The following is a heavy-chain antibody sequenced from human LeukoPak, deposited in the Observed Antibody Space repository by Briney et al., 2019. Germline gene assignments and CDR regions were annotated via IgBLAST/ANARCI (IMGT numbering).Heavy chain of an antibody. Sequence: PSETLSLTCTVSGGSISSYYWSWIRQPPGKGLEWIGYIYYSGSTYYNPSLKSRVTISVDTSQNQFSLKLSSVTAADTAVYYCARVKGVRRGKYYDSSGFFDYWGQGTLVTVSS. CDR3: ARVKGVRRGKYYDSSGFFDY. CDR1: GGSISSYY. CDR2: IYYSGST. V-gene: IGHV4-59*12. D-gene: IGHD3-22*01. J-gene: IGHJ4*02.